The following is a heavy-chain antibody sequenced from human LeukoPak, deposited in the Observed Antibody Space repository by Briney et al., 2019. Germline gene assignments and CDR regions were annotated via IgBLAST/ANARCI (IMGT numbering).Heavy chain of an antibody. D-gene: IGHD3-3*01. J-gene: IGHJ4*02. V-gene: IGHV3-21*01. Sequence: GSLRLSCAASGFTFSSYSMNWVRQAPGKGLEWVSSISSSSSYIYYADSVKGRFTISRDNAKNSLYLQMNSQRAEDTAVYYCAIHGVANFDYWGQGTLVTVSS. CDR3: AIHGVANFDY. CDR1: GFTFSSYS. CDR2: ISSSSSYI.